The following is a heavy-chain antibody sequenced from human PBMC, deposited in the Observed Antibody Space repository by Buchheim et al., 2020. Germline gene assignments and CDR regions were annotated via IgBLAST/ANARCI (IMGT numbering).Heavy chain of an antibody. Sequence: QVQLVESGGGVVQPGRSLRLSCAASGFTFSSYAMHWVRQAPGKGLEWVAVISYDGSNKYYADSVKGRFTISRDNSKNTLYLQMNSLRAEDTAVYYCAMLLSNWASGGDVWGQGTT. CDR2: ISYDGSNK. J-gene: IGHJ6*02. CDR3: AMLLSNWASGGDV. V-gene: IGHV3-30*04. D-gene: IGHD4-11*01. CDR1: GFTFSSYA.